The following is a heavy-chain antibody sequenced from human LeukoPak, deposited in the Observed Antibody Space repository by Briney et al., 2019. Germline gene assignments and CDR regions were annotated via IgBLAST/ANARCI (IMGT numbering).Heavy chain of an antibody. CDR1: GFTFSSYS. D-gene: IGHD3-10*01. CDR2: ISSSSSYI. V-gene: IGHV3-21*01. CDR3: ARAVYGSGSYYRLGYGMDV. J-gene: IGHJ6*02. Sequence: GGSLRLSCAASGFTFSSYSINWVRQAPGKGLEWVSSISSSSSYIYYADSVKGRFTISRDNAKNSLYLQMSSLRAEDTAVYYCARAVYGSGSYYRLGYGMDVWGQGTTVTVSS.